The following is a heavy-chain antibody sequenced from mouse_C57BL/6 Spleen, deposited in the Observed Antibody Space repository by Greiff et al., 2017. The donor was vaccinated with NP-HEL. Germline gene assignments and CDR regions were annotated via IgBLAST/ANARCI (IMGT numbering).Heavy chain of an antibody. CDR1: GYTFTDYE. CDR3: TRGGDYDYERYFDV. D-gene: IGHD2-4*01. V-gene: IGHV1-15*01. J-gene: IGHJ1*03. CDR2: IDPETGGT. Sequence: VQLQQSGAELVRPGASVTLSCKASGYTFTDYEMHWVKQTPVHGLEWIGAIDPETGGTAYNQKFKGKAILTADKSSSTAYMELRSLTSEDSAVYYCTRGGDYDYERYFDVWGTGTTVTVSS.